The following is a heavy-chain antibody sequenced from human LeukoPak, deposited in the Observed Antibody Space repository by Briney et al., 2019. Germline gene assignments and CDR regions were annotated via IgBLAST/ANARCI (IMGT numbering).Heavy chain of an antibody. D-gene: IGHD3-10*01. CDR2: IHNSGTT. CDR1: GGPFSGYF. J-gene: IGHJ4*02. Sequence: SETLSLTCAVSGGPFSGYFWSWIRQSSGKGLEWSGEIHNSGTTNYNPSLNSRVTISEDTSKNQFYLNLSSVTAADTAVYYCARRYYYNLGSFPFDFWGQGTLVTVSS. V-gene: IGHV4-34*01. CDR3: ARRYYYNLGSFPFDF.